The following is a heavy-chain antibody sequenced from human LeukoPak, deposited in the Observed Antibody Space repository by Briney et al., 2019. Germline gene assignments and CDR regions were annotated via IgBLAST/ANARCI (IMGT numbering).Heavy chain of an antibody. Sequence: PSETLSLTCIVSGGSISRSSHYWGWIRQPPGKGLEGIGSMYNSGSTYYNPSLKSRVTISVDTSKNQYSLKLSSVTATDTAVYYCARLGAAAPYYVDYWGQGTLVTVSS. J-gene: IGHJ4*02. V-gene: IGHV4-39*01. CDR1: GGSISRSSHY. CDR3: ARLGAAAPYYVDY. CDR2: MYNSGST. D-gene: IGHD6-13*01.